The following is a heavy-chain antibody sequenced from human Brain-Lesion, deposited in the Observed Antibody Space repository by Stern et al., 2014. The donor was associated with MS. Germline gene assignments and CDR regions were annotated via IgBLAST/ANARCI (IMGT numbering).Heavy chain of an antibody. D-gene: IGHD3-22*01. Sequence: QVQLVESGAEVKKPGASVKVSCKASGYTFIRYAMQWVRQAPGQRLEWMGRINGVEAKTKYSHKFQGRVTITRDTSANTVYMELSSLRSEDTAVYYCARDDHRDSSGHYAPFDYWGQGTRVTVSS. CDR2: INGVEAKT. CDR3: ARDDHRDSSGHYAPFDY. CDR1: GYTFIRYA. J-gene: IGHJ4*02. V-gene: IGHV1-3*01.